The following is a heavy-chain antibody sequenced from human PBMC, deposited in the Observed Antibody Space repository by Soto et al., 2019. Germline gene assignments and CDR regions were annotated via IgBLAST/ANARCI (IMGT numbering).Heavy chain of an antibody. CDR3: ARDMHAGFTHYFDP. CDR2: ISVYNGNT. Sequence: ASVKVSCKASGYTFTSYGISWVRQAPGQGLEWMGWISVYNGNTNYAQNLQGRVTMTTDTSTSTVYMELRSLRADDTAVYYCARDMHAGFTHYFDPWGQGTLVTVSS. J-gene: IGHJ5*02. V-gene: IGHV1-18*04. CDR1: GYTFTSYG. D-gene: IGHD1-26*01.